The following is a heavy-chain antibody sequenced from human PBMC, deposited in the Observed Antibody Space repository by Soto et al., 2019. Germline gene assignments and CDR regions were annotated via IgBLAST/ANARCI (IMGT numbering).Heavy chain of an antibody. CDR3: AKEDYYDSSGPFAY. D-gene: IGHD3-22*01. CDR1: GVTFSSYA. V-gene: IGHV1-69*13. J-gene: IGHJ4*02. CDR2: IIPIFGTA. Sequence: ALVQVCCRASGVTFSSYAISWVRQAPGQGLEWMGGIIPIFGTANYAQKFQGRVTITADESTSTAYMELSSLRSEDTAVYYCAKEDYYDSSGPFAYRRQGTLVTVSS.